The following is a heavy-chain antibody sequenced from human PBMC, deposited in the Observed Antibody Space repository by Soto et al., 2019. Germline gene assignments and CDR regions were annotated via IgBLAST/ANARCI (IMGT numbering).Heavy chain of an antibody. CDR2: IWYDGSNK. V-gene: IGHV3-33*01. D-gene: IGHD6-13*01. CDR1: GFTFSSYG. CDR3: ARDHRGIAAAGTWLPNYYYYGMDV. Sequence: GGSLRLSCAASGFTFSSYGMHWVRQAPGKGLEWVAVIWYDGSNKYYADSVKGRFTISRDNSKNTLYLQMNSLRAEDTAVYYCARDHRGIAAAGTWLPNYYYYGMDVWGQGTTVTVSS. J-gene: IGHJ6*02.